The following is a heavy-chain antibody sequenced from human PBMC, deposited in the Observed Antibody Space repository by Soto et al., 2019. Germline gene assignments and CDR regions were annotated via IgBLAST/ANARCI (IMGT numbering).Heavy chain of an antibody. CDR1: GGSISGYY. Sequence: SETLSLTCAVSGGSISGYYWSWIRQPPGKGLEWIGYIYYSGSTNYNPSIKSRVTISVDTSKNQFSLMLSSVTAADTAVYYFAVRDCSGTNCYYLDYYYMDVWGKGTTVTVSS. V-gene: IGHV4-59*01. CDR3: AVRDCSGTNCYYLDYYYMDV. J-gene: IGHJ6*03. D-gene: IGHD2-2*01. CDR2: IYYSGST.